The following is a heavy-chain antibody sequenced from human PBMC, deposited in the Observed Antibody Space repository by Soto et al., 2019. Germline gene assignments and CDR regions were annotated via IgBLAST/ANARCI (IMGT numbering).Heavy chain of an antibody. CDR1: GGSFSGYY. Sequence: SETLSLTCAVYGGSFSGYYWSWIRQPPGKGLEWIGEINHSGSTNYNPSLKSRVTISVDTSKNQFSLKLSSVTAADTAVYYCTRGHQLLQGGYYYYGMDVWGQGTTVTVSS. CDR3: TRGHQLLQGGYYYYGMDV. V-gene: IGHV4-34*01. J-gene: IGHJ6*02. D-gene: IGHD2-2*01. CDR2: INHSGST.